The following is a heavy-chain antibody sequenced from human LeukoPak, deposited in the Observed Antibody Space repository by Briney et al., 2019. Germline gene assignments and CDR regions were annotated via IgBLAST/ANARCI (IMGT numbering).Heavy chain of an antibody. Sequence: GPTLVKATQTLTLTCTFSGLSLSTRGGGVGWIRQPPGKGLEWLSLIYWDDDKRYSPSLKSRLTITKDTSKNHVVLTTTNMDPVDTATYYCAHRRDSSSWYGDNWFHHWGQGTLVTVSS. J-gene: IGHJ5*02. CDR3: AHRRDSSSWYGDNWFHH. CDR2: IYWDDDK. CDR1: GLSLSTRGGG. D-gene: IGHD6-13*01. V-gene: IGHV2-5*02.